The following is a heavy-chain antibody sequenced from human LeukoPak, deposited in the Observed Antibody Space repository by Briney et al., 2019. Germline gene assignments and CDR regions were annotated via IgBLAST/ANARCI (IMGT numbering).Heavy chain of an antibody. D-gene: IGHD3-10*01. CDR2: IYYSGST. V-gene: IGHV4-30-4*02. J-gene: IGHJ6*02. Sequence: PSETLSLTCTVSGGSISSGDYYWSWIRQPPGKGLEWIGYIYYSGSTYYNPSLKSRVTISLETSKNQFSLKLSSVTAADTAVYYCAGTRNYYYGMDVWGQGTTVTVSS. CDR3: AGTRNYYYGMDV. CDR1: GGSISSGDYY.